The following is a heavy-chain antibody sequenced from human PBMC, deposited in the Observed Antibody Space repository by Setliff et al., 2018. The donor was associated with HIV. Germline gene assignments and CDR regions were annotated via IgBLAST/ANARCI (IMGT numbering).Heavy chain of an antibody. CDR1: GGSISSGSYY. J-gene: IGHJ3*01. Sequence: SETLSLTCSVSGGSISSGSYYWGWIRQPPGKGLEWIGTIYYSGNTYYSPSLKSRVTISVDTSKNQFSLRLNSVTAADTAVYYCARQSGYTRGWDISGLVAGSFDLWGQGTLVTVS. CDR2: IYYSGNT. V-gene: IGHV4-39*01. D-gene: IGHD3-3*01. CDR3: ARQSGYTRGWDISGLVAGSFDL.